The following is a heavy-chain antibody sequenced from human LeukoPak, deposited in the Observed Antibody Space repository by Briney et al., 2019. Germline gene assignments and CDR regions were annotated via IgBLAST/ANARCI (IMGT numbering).Heavy chain of an antibody. CDR3: AIGYCSGGSCLDFDY. J-gene: IGHJ4*02. CDR1: GGTFRSYA. D-gene: IGHD2-15*01. V-gene: IGHV1-69*13. CDR2: IIPIFGTA. Sequence: ASVKVSCKASGGTFRSYAISWVRQAPGQGLEWMGGIIPIFGTANYAQKFQGRVTITADESTSTAYMELSSLRSEDTAVYYCAIGYCSGGSCLDFDYWGQGTLVTVSS.